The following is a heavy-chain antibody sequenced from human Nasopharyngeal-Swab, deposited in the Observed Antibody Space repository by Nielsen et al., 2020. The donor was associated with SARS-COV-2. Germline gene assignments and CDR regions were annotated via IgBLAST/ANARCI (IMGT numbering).Heavy chain of an antibody. CDR1: GYSFTSYW. J-gene: IGHJ6*03. CDR2: IDPSDSYT. D-gene: IGHD2-15*01. Sequence: GESLKISCKGSGYSFTSYWISWVRQMPGKGLEWMGRIDPSDSYTNYSPSFQGHVTISADKSISTAYLQWSSLKASDTAMYYCARRAYCSGGSGYSPDYYYMDVWGKGTTVTVSS. V-gene: IGHV5-10-1*01. CDR3: ARRAYCSGGSGYSPDYYYMDV.